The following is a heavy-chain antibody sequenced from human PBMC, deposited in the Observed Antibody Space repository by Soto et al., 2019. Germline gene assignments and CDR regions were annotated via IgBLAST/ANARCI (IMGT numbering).Heavy chain of an antibody. Sequence: GGSLRLSCAASGFTFSSCAMGWVGQAPGKGLEWVAVISYDGSNKYYADSVKGRFTISRDNSKNTLYLQTNSLRAEDTAVYYCVRGITMVWGNPDYHYNYMDVWGQGTTVPVSS. D-gene: IGHD3-10*01. J-gene: IGHJ6*02. CDR3: VRGITMVWGNPDYHYNYMDV. CDR1: GFTFSSCA. CDR2: ISYDGSNK. V-gene: IGHV3-30*03.